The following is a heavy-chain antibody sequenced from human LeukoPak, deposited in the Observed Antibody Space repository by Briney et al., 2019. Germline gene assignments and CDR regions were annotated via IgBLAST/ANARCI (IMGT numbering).Heavy chain of an antibody. Sequence: PGGSLRLSCAASGFTFSSYAMSWVRQAPGKGLEWVSAISGSGGSTYYADSVKGRFTISRDNPKNTLYLQMNSLRAEDTAVYYCAKQTTVTTSNYFDYWGQGTLVTVSS. V-gene: IGHV3-23*01. J-gene: IGHJ4*02. CDR3: AKQTTVTTSNYFDY. CDR1: GFTFSSYA. CDR2: ISGSGGST. D-gene: IGHD4-17*01.